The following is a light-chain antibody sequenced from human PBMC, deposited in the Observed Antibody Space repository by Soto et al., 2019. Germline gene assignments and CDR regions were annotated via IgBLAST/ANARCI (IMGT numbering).Light chain of an antibody. CDR3: SSYTSISSLGV. CDR2: EVS. CDR1: GSDVGSYKY. Sequence: QSALAQPASVSGSPGQSITISCTGTGSDVGSYKYVSWYQQHPGKAPKLIIFEVSNRPSGVSDRFSGSTSGNSASLTISGLQAEDEADYYCSSYTSISSLGVFGTGTKVTVL. V-gene: IGLV2-14*01. J-gene: IGLJ1*01.